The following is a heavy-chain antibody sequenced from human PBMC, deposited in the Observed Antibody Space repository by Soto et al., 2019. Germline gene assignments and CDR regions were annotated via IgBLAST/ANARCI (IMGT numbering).Heavy chain of an antibody. D-gene: IGHD6-13*01. V-gene: IGHV4-34*01. Sequence: SETLSLTCAVYGGSFSGYHWSWIRQPPGKGLEWIGEINHSGSANYNPSLKSRVTISVDTSKNQFSLKLSSVTAADTAVYYCARGLLRGFIAAAGRKSNWFDPWGQGTLVTVSS. CDR2: INHSGSA. J-gene: IGHJ5*02. CDR1: GGSFSGYH. CDR3: ARGLLRGFIAAAGRKSNWFDP.